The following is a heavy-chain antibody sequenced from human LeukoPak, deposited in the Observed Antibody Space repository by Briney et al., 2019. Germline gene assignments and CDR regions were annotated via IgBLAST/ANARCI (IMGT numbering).Heavy chain of an antibody. J-gene: IGHJ3*02. V-gene: IGHV3-23*01. CDR2: ISGSGGST. CDR1: GFTFSSYA. Sequence: GGSLRLSCAASGFTFSSYAMSWVRQAPGKGLEWVSAISGSGGSTYYADSVKGRFTISRDNSKNTLYLQMNSLRAEDTAVYYCAKGGPTLLWFGELSVQAFDTWGQGTMVTVSS. D-gene: IGHD3-10*01. CDR3: AKGGPTLLWFGELSVQAFDT.